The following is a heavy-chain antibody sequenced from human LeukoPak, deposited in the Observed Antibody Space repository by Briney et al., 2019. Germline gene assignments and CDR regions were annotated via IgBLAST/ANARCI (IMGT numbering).Heavy chain of an antibody. V-gene: IGHV3-48*01. CDR1: GFTFSSYS. J-gene: IGHJ6*02. D-gene: IGHD6-6*01. CDR3: ANRGVPYGMDV. CDR2: ISSSSSTI. Sequence: GGSLRLSCAASGFTFSSYSMNWVRQAPGKGLEWVSYISSSSSTIYYADSVKGRFTISRDNAKNSLYLQMNSLRAEDTAVYYCANRGVPYGMDVWGQGTTVTVSS.